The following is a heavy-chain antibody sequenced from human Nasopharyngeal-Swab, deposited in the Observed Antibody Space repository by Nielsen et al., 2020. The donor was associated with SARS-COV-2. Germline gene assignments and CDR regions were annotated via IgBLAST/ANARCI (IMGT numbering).Heavy chain of an antibody. CDR3: ARDRITIFGVVISGYGMDV. CDR2: INADGSDK. Sequence: GESLKISCAASGFTFSVYWIHWVRQAPGKGLVYVAGINADGSDKRYADSVKGRFTISRDNAKSTAFLEMNSLSADETAVYYCARDRITIFGVVISGYGMDVWGQGTTVTVSS. J-gene: IGHJ6*02. CDR1: GFTFSVYW. V-gene: IGHV3-74*01. D-gene: IGHD3-3*01.